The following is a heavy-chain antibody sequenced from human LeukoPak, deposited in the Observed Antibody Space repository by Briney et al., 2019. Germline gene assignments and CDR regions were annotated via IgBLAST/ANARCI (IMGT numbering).Heavy chain of an antibody. V-gene: IGHV1-18*01. CDR2: ISAYNGNT. CDR1: GYTFTSYG. CDR3: ARNYCSSTSCLPTDY. Sequence: ASVKVSCKASGYTFTSYGISWVRQAPGQGLEWMGWISAYNGNTNYAQKLQGRVTMTTDTSTSTAYMELRSLRSDDTAVYYCARNYCSSTSCLPTDYWGQGTLVTVSS. J-gene: IGHJ4*02. D-gene: IGHD2-2*01.